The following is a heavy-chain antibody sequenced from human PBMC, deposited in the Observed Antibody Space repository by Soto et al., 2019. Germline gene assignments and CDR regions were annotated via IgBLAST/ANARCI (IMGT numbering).Heavy chain of an antibody. J-gene: IGHJ5*02. D-gene: IGHD6-25*01. CDR3: AGQTFTIAAASYGRSNWFDP. CDR1: GGSITSSSHF. CDR2: IYFTGNT. V-gene: IGHV4-39*01. Sequence: KPSETLSLTCTASGGSITSSSHFWGWVRQPPGKGLEWIGTIYFTGNTYYTPSLKSRLTMSIDTSKNEFSLRLNSVTAADTAVYYCAGQTFTIAAASYGRSNWFDPWGPGTLVTV.